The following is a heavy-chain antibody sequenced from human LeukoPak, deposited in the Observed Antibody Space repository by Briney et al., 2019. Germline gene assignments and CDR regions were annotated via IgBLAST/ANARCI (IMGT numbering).Heavy chain of an antibody. CDR3: ARDYPISMIRGVNFDY. J-gene: IGHJ4*02. Sequence: GGSLRLSCAASGFTFSSYAMHWVRQAPGKGLEWVAVISYDGGNKYYADSVKGRFTISRDNSKNTMYMQMNSLRADDAAVYYCARDYPISMIRGVNFDYWGQGTLVTVSS. V-gene: IGHV3-30*04. CDR2: ISYDGGNK. CDR1: GFTFSSYA. D-gene: IGHD3-10*01.